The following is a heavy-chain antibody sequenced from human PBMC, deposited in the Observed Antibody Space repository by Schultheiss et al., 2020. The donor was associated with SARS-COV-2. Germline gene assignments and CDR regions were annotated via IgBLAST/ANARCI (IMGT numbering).Heavy chain of an antibody. CDR2: INPNSGNT. J-gene: IGHJ6*02. D-gene: IGHD3-3*01. V-gene: IGHV1-8*02. CDR3: ARLGRGVDFWSGYGMDV. CDR1: GYTFTGYY. Sequence: ASVKVSCKASGYTFTGYYMHWVRQAPGQGLEWMGWINPNSGNTGYAQKFQGRVTMTRNTSISTAYMELSSLRSEDTAVYYCARLGRGVDFWSGYGMDVWGQGTTVTVSS.